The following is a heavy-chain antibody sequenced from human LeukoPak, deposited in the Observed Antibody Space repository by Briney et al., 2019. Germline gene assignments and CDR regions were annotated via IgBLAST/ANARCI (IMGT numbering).Heavy chain of an antibody. CDR2: IYYSGST. V-gene: IGHV4-39*07. J-gene: IGHJ6*03. D-gene: IGHD6-19*01. CDR1: GGSISSSSYY. Sequence: PSETLSLTCTVSGGSISSSSYYWGWIRQPPGKGLEWIGSIYYSGSTYYNPSLKSRVTISVDTSKNQFSLKLSSVTAADTAVYYCARVGSGWESEQYYYYMDVWGKGTTVTVSS. CDR3: ARVGSGWESEQYYYYMDV.